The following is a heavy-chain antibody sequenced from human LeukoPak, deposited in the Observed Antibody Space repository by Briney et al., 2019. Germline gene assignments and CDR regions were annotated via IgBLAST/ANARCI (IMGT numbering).Heavy chain of an antibody. CDR1: GGSISSSSYY. Sequence: PSETLSLTCTVSGGSISSSSYYWGWIRQPPGKGLEWIGSIYYSGSTYQNPSLKSRVTISVDTSKNQFSLKLSSVTAADTAVFYCARILPRDIVVVPAAMGDKDYFDYWGQGTLVTVSS. CDR3: ARILPRDIVVVPAAMGDKDYFDY. V-gene: IGHV4-39*01. CDR2: IYYSGST. D-gene: IGHD2-2*01. J-gene: IGHJ4*02.